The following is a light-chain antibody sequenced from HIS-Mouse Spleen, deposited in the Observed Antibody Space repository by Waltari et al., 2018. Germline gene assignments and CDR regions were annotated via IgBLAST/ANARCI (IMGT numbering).Light chain of an antibody. CDR2: GAS. CDR1: QSVSSN. Sequence: EIVMTQSPATLSVSPGERATLSCRASQSVSSNLAWYQQNPGQAPRLLIYGASTRATGIPARFSGSGSGTESTLTISSLQSEDFAVYYCQQYNNWPPAYTFGQGTKLEIK. CDR3: QQYNNWPPAYT. J-gene: IGKJ2*01. V-gene: IGKV3-15*01.